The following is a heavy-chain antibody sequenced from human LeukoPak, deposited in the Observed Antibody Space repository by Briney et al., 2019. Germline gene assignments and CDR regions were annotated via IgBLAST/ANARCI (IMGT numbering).Heavy chain of an antibody. CDR1: GENGTSYY. D-gene: IGHD3-3*01. V-gene: IGHV1-46*01. J-gene: IGHJ5*02. CDR2: INPSGGST. CDR3: ARDFGWFDP. Sequence: AVVKGSWKTSGENGTSYYMHWGRHTPRQGLEWMGIINPSGGSTSYAQKFQGRVTMTRDMSTSTVYMELSSLRSEDTAVYYCARDFGWFDPWGQGTLVTVSS.